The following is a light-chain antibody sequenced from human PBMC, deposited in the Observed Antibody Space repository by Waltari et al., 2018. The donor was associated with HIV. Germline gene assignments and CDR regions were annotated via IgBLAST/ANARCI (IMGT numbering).Light chain of an antibody. Sequence: SYELTQPPSVSVSPGQTARITCSGDALPKKYAFWYQKKSGQAPVLVLYEDRKRPSGIPERFSGSSSGTMATLTISGAQVADEAEYYCYSTDTDDKPGVFGGGTKLTVL. CDR1: ALPKKY. J-gene: IGLJ3*02. CDR2: EDR. V-gene: IGLV3-10*01. CDR3: YSTDTDDKPGV.